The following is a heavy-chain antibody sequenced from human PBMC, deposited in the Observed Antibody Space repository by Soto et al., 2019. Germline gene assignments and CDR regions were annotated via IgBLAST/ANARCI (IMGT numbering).Heavy chain of an antibody. J-gene: IGHJ4*02. D-gene: IGHD3-10*01. CDR2: ITSSNTYI. Sequence: GGSLRLSCVASGFTFSSYSMSWVRQAPGEGLQWVSSITSSNTYIHYGDTVKGRFAISRDNAKNSLYLQMNSLRAEDTVLYFFARDIFYYGSGFFFYFWGQGTLV. CDR1: GFTFSSYS. V-gene: IGHV3-21*01. CDR3: ARDIFYYGSGFFFYF.